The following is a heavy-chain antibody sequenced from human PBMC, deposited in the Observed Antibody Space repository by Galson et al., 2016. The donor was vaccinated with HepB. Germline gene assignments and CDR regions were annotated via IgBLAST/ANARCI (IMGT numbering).Heavy chain of an antibody. D-gene: IGHD3-16*01. J-gene: IGHJ4*02. CDR3: TRRTGGSPDY. CDR2: IWNDGSYK. V-gene: IGHV3-33*01. CDR1: GFTFSNHG. Sequence: SLRLSCAASGFTFSNHGMHWVRQAPGKGLEWVAVIWNDGSYKYYSDSVKGRFTISRDNFKNTVYLEMNSLRVDDTAVYYCTRRTGGSPDYWGQGTLVTVSS.